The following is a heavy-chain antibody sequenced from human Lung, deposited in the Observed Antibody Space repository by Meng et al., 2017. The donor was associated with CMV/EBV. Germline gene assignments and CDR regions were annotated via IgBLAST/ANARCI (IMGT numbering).Heavy chain of an antibody. J-gene: IGHJ4*02. D-gene: IGHD6-19*01. CDR2: ISTSGSI. V-gene: IGHV4-4*07. CDR3: ARAVADTANFDY. CDR1: GVSMNNYS. Sequence: QVHREELGPGLVKSSESPSLTCTTSGVSMNNYSCSWLRQSAGKGLEWIGRISTSGSIHYNPSLTSRVTLSVDTSKNQISLQLSSVTAADTAVYYCARAVADTANFDYWGQGTLVTVSS.